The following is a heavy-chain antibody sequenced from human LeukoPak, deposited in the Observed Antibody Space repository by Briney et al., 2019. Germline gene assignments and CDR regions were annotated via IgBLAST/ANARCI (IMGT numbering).Heavy chain of an antibody. D-gene: IGHD4-17*01. CDR3: ASEKNYGDKYFDS. CDR2: INRVDSIR. Sequence: ASLKISCKASGDTFNIHYFHWIRQAPGQGLEWMGIINRVDSIRGNAQTFQGRLMLTKDTSTSTAYMELSSLRSEDTAIYYCASEKNYGDKYFDSWGQGTVVTVSS. V-gene: IGHV1-46*02. J-gene: IGHJ4*02. CDR1: GDTFNIHY.